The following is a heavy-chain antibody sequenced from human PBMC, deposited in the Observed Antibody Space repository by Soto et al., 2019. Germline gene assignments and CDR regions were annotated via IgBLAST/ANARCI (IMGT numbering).Heavy chain of an antibody. CDR1: GFTFSSYG. CDR2: IWYDGSNK. J-gene: IGHJ6*02. D-gene: IGHD3-9*01. Sequence: QVQLVESGGGVVQPGRSLRLSCAASGFTFSSYGMHWVRQAPGKGLEWVAVIWYDGSNKYYADSVKGRFTISRDNSKNTQYLQMNSLRAEDTAVYYCARVWPNILTGYGGYYYYYGMDVWGQGTTVTVSS. V-gene: IGHV3-33*01. CDR3: ARVWPNILTGYGGYYYYYGMDV.